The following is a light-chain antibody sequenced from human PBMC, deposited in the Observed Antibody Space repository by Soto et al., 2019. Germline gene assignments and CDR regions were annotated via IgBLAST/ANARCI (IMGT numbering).Light chain of an antibody. CDR3: QQAKSFPWT. J-gene: IGKJ1*01. Sequence: DIQMTQSPSSVSASVGDRVTITCRASQGIRTWLAWYQQKPGKAPKLLIHGASSLQSGVPSRFSGSGSETDFSLTIHGLQPEDTATYYCQQAKSFPWTFGQGTKVEIK. V-gene: IGKV1D-12*01. CDR2: GAS. CDR1: QGIRTW.